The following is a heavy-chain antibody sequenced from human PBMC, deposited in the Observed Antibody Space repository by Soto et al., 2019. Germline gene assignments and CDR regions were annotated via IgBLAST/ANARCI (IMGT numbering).Heavy chain of an antibody. Sequence: SETLSLTCTVSGGSISSSSYYWGWIRQPPGKGLEWIGSIYYSGSTYYNPSLKSRVTISVDTSKNQFSLKLSSVTAADTAVYYCARQNVLRYFDWSNFDYWGQGTLVTVSS. CDR2: IYYSGST. J-gene: IGHJ4*02. D-gene: IGHD3-9*01. CDR3: ARQNVLRYFDWSNFDY. V-gene: IGHV4-39*01. CDR1: GGSISSSSYY.